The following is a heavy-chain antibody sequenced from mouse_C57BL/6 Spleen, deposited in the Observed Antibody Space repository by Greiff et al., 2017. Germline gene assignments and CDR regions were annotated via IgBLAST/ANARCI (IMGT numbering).Heavy chain of an antibody. CDR1: GFTFSSYG. Sequence: DVMLVESGGDLVKPGGSLKLSCAASGFTFSSYGMSWVRQTPDKRLEWVATISSGGSYTYYPDSVKGRFTISRDNAKNTLYLQMGSLKSEDTAMYYCARHGDYYFDYWGQGTTLTVSS. CDR2: ISSGGSYT. J-gene: IGHJ2*01. CDR3: ARHGDYYFDY. V-gene: IGHV5-6*02.